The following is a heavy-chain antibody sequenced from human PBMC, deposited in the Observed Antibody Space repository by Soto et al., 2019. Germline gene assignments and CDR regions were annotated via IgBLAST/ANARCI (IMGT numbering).Heavy chain of an antibody. J-gene: IGHJ6*02. CDR3: ARGKPGGYRFGPRNFFYYGLDV. CDR1: SASLGDHH. CDR2: VHPSGST. V-gene: IGHV4-34*01. Sequence: PSETLSLTCAAFSASLGDHHWAWIRQSPDKGLEWIGEVHPSGSTDYNPSLKRRLTLSLDTSKNQFSQKVASVTAADTAVYFCARGKPGGYRFGPRNFFYYGLDVWGPGTTVTVSS. D-gene: IGHD5-18*01.